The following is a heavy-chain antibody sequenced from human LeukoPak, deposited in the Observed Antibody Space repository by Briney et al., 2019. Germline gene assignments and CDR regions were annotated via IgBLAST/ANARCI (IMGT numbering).Heavy chain of an antibody. D-gene: IGHD2-2*01. V-gene: IGHV1-18*01. Sequence: ASVKVSCKASGYTFTSYGISWVRQAPGQGLEWMGWISAYNGNTNYAQKLQGRVTMITDTSTSTAYMELRSLRSDDTAVYYCARDIVVVPAANHYYYGMDVWGQGTTVTVSS. CDR2: ISAYNGNT. CDR3: ARDIVVVPAANHYYYGMDV. CDR1: GYTFTSYG. J-gene: IGHJ6*02.